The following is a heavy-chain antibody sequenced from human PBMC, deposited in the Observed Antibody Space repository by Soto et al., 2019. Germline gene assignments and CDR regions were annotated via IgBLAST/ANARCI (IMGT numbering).Heavy chain of an antibody. D-gene: IGHD6-19*01. CDR1: GFTFSSYG. CDR2: IWYDGSNK. Sequence: QPGGSLRLSCAASGFTFSSYGMHWVRQAPGKGLEWVAVIWYDGSNKYDADSVKGRFTISRDNSKNTLYLQMNSLRAGDTAVYYCARDRIAVAPGHFDYWGQGTLVTVSS. CDR3: ARDRIAVAPGHFDY. J-gene: IGHJ4*02. V-gene: IGHV3-33*01.